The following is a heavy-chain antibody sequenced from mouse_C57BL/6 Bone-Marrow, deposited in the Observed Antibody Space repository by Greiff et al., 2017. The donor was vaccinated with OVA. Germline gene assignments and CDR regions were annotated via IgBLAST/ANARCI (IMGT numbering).Heavy chain of an antibody. Sequence: VQGVESGPELVKPGASVKISCKASGYTFTDYYINWVKQRPGQGLEWIGWIFPGSGSTYYNEKFKGKATLTVDKSSSTAYMLLSSLTSEDSAVYFCARSHYYGSSYYWYFDVWGTGTTVTVSS. V-gene: IGHV1-75*01. CDR2: IFPGSGST. J-gene: IGHJ1*03. CDR1: GYTFTDYY. CDR3: ARSHYYGSSYYWYFDV. D-gene: IGHD1-1*01.